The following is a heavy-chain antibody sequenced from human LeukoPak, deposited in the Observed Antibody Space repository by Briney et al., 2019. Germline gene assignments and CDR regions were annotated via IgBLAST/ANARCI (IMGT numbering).Heavy chain of an antibody. CDR1: GGSISSSSYY. J-gene: IGHJ5*02. CDR2: IYYSGST. V-gene: IGHV4-61*05. CDR3: ARVPWGSYYVGWFDP. Sequence: SETLSLTCTVSGGSISSSSYYWGWIRQPPGKGLEWIGYIYYSGSTNYNPSLKSRVTISVDTSKNQFSLKLSSVAAADTAVYYCARVPWGSYYVGWFDPWGQGTLVTVSS. D-gene: IGHD1-26*01.